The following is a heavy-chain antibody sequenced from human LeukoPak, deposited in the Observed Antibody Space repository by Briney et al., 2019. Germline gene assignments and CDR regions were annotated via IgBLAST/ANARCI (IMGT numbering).Heavy chain of an antibody. CDR2: IWYDGSNK. D-gene: IGHD3-22*01. CDR1: GFTFSSYG. Sequence: GGSLRLSCAASGFTFSSYGMHWVRQAPGKGLEWVAVIWYDGSNKYYADSVKGRFTISRDNSKNTLYLQMNSLRAEDTAVYYCARRDYDSSDDYWGQGTLVTVSS. V-gene: IGHV3-33*01. CDR3: ARRDYDSSDDY. J-gene: IGHJ4*02.